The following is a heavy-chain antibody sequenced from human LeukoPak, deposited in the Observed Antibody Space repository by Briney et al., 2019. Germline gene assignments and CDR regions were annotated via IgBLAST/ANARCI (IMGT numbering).Heavy chain of an antibody. CDR1: GGTFSSYA. D-gene: IGHD6-13*01. Sequence: SVKVSCKASGGTFSSYAISWVRQAPGQGLEWMGRIIPIFGTANYAQKFQGRVTITTDESTSTAYMELSSLRSEDTAVYYCAGKINQYSSSWPPFVYWGQGTLVTVYS. CDR3: AGKINQYSSSWPPFVY. V-gene: IGHV1-69*05. CDR2: IIPIFGTA. J-gene: IGHJ4*02.